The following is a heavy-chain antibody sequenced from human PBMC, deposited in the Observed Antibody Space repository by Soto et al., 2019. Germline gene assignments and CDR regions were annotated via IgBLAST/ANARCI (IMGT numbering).Heavy chain of an antibody. J-gene: IGHJ4*02. CDR1: GGTLNIYA. CDR3: AIYGRRSCSGAPSYPYCDY. D-gene: IGHD2-15*01. V-gene: IGHV1-69*13. CDR2: IIPVFATT. Sequence: SPVKVCCKASGGTLNIYAVNWVLQAPGQGLEWMGVIIPVFATTHYAQNSTGRFAITADESTGTAYLELSSLRSADTAVYYCAIYGRRSCSGAPSYPYCDYWGQGTLVTSPQ.